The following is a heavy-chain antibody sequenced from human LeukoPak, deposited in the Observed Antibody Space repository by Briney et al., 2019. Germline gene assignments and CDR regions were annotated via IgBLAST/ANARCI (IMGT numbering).Heavy chain of an antibody. J-gene: IGHJ4*02. Sequence: GGSLRLSCAASGFTFSSYGMSWVRQAPGKGLEWVSAISGSGGSTYYADSVKGRFTISRDNSKNTLYLQMNSLRAEDTAVYYCAKDRVGATTSYYFDYWGRGTLVTVSS. CDR1: GFTFSSYG. D-gene: IGHD1-26*01. CDR2: ISGSGGST. CDR3: AKDRVGATTSYYFDY. V-gene: IGHV3-23*01.